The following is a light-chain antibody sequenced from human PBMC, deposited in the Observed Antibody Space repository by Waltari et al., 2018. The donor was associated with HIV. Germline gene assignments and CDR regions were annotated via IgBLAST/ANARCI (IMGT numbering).Light chain of an antibody. Sequence: QSALTPPRSVSGSPGQSVTISCTGTSSDIGAYNYVSWYQHHPGKAPKLMVYAVTTRPSGVPDRFAGSKSGNTASLTISGLQAEDEAAYYCCSFAGSYTLVFGGGTKRAVL. V-gene: IGLV2-11*01. CDR1: SSDIGAYNY. J-gene: IGLJ3*02. CDR2: AVT. CDR3: CSFAGSYTLV.